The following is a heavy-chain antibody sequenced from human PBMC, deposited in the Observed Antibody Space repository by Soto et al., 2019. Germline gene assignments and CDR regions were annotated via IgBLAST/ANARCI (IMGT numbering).Heavy chain of an antibody. CDR3: ARELSGSCVGTGTLIGNWFDP. Sequence: GGSLRLSCAASGFTVSSNYMSWVRQAPGKGLEWVSVIYSGGSTYYADSVKGRFTISRDNSKNTLYLQMNSLRAEDTAVYYCARELSGSCVGTGTLIGNWFDPWGQGTLVTVSS. CDR1: GFTVSSNY. CDR2: IYSGGST. V-gene: IGHV3-53*01. J-gene: IGHJ5*02. D-gene: IGHD1-1*01.